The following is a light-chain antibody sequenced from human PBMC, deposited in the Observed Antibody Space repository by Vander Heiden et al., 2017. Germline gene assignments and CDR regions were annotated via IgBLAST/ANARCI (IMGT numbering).Light chain of an antibody. CDR1: QSIAVY. V-gene: IGKV1-39*01. J-gene: IGKJ4*01. CDR2: IAS. CDR3: QQTYTTPQT. Sequence: DIQITPSPSSLSASLGDRVTITCRTSQSIAVYLNWYQQKPGKAPNLLIYIASSLQTGVPPRFSGSGSGIDFTLTISSLQPEDSATYYCQQTYTTPQTFGGGTKVEIK.